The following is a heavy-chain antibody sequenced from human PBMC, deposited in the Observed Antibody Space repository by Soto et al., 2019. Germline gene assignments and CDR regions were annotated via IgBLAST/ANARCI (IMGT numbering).Heavy chain of an antibody. Sequence: EVQLVESGGGLVQPGGSLRLSCAASGFTFSSYSMNWVRQAPGKGLEWVSYISSSSSTIYYADSVKGRFPISRDNAKNSLYLQTNSLRDEDTAVYYCARGEGDYVWGSYRTYTWFDPWGQGTLVTVSS. CDR2: ISSSSSTI. J-gene: IGHJ5*02. V-gene: IGHV3-48*02. CDR1: GFTFSSYS. D-gene: IGHD3-16*02. CDR3: ARGEGDYVWGSYRTYTWFDP.